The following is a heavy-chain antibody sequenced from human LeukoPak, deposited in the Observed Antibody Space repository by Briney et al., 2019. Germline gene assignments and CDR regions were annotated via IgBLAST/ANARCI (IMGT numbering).Heavy chain of an antibody. J-gene: IGHJ4*02. V-gene: IGHV3-53*01. CDR1: GFTVSSNY. D-gene: IGHD3-10*01. CDR3: AKGSSYYASGAYYYFDY. Sequence: GGSLRLSCAASGFTVSSNYMSWVRQAPGKGLEWVSVIYSGGSTYYADSVKGRFTISRDNSKNTLSLQMNSLRAEDTAVYYCAKGSSYYASGAYYYFDYWGQGTLVTVSS. CDR2: IYSGGST.